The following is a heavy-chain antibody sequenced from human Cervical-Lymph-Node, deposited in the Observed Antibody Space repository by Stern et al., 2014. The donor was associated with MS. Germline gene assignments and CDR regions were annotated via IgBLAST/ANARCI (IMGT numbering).Heavy chain of an antibody. V-gene: IGHV1-8*01. D-gene: IGHD1-14*01. Sequence: QVQLVQSGAEARMPGASVKVTCKTSGYRFTTYDFNWVRQAPGQGLEWMGWVNPDSGTTGYAPKFQGRLPLTTTTSLKTTSMELRSLRPDDTAVYYCARGGRGAFDVWGQGTTVTVSS. CDR1: GYRFTTYD. J-gene: IGHJ3*01. CDR2: VNPDSGTT. CDR3: ARGGRGAFDV.